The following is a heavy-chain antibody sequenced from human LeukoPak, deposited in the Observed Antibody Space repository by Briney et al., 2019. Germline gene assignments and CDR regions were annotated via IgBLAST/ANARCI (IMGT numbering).Heavy chain of an antibody. D-gene: IGHD5-12*01. V-gene: IGHV4-59*01. Sequence: SETLSLTCTVSGGSISSYYWSWIRQPPGKGLEWIGYIYYSGSTNYNPSLKSRVTISVDTSKNQFSLKLSSVTAADTAVYYCARDRGSLSGAFDIWGRGTRVTVSS. J-gene: IGHJ3*02. CDR2: IYYSGST. CDR3: ARDRGSLSGAFDI. CDR1: GGSISSYY.